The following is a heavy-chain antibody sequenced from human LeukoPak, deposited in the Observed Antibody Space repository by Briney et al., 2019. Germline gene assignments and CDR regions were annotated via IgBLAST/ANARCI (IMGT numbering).Heavy chain of an antibody. CDR3: ARDRGRSGNYRHFDY. CDR2: ISGSGDYT. Sequence: GGSLRLLCAAPGFPFNSHAIRWVRLAPAKGLAWVSTISGSGDYTFYADSVEGRFVIYTDNYKNKLFLQLNSLRDEDTAVYYCARDRGRSGNYRHFDYWGHGTLVTVSS. D-gene: IGHD1-26*01. CDR1: GFPFNSHA. J-gene: IGHJ4*01. V-gene: IGHV3-23*01.